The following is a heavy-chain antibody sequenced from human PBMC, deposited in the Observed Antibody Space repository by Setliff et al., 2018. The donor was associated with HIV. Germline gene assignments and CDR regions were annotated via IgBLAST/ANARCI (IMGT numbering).Heavy chain of an antibody. J-gene: IGHJ4*02. Sequence: PGGSPRLSCAASGFRFTTYWMSWVRQAPGKGLEWVANVKQDGSEQYYLDSLKGRFIISRDNGKNSLYLQMNSLRAEDTAVYYCARGDGSDSGIYFDSWGQGTLFTVSS. CDR2: VKQDGSEQ. V-gene: IGHV3-7*01. D-gene: IGHD4-17*01. CDR1: GFRFTTYW. CDR3: ARGDGSDSGIYFDS.